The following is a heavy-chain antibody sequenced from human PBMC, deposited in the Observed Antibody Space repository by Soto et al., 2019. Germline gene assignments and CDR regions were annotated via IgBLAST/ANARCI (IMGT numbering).Heavy chain of an antibody. D-gene: IGHD6-13*01. J-gene: IGHJ4*02. Sequence: LRLSCAASGFTFTNYAMSWVRQAPGKGLEWVSGISGSGGSTYYADSVKGRFTISRDSSKNTLYLQMNSLRAEDTAVYYRAKDRERDAWYEDFWGQGTLVTVSS. CDR2: ISGSGGST. CDR1: GFTFTNYA. CDR3: AKDRERDAWYEDF. V-gene: IGHV3-23*01.